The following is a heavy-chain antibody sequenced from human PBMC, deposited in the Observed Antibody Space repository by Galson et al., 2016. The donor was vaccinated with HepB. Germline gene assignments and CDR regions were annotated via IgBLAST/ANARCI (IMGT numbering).Heavy chain of an antibody. CDR3: AKGVNQQHPYYFDS. V-gene: IGHV3-23*01. CDR1: GFTFSSYA. Sequence: SLRLSCAASGFTFSSYAMSWVRQAPGKGLEWVSAISGSGDTAFYTDSVKGRFTISRDNSENTLYLQMNSLRAGDTALYYCAKGVNQQHPYYFDSWGLGILVTVSS. J-gene: IGHJ4*02. CDR2: ISGSGDTA. D-gene: IGHD1-14*01.